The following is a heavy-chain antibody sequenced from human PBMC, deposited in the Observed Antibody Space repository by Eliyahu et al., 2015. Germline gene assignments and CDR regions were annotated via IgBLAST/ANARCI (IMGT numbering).Heavy chain of an antibody. V-gene: IGHV4-39*01. CDR1: GGSISSSSYF. D-gene: IGHD3-10*01. CDR3: ARHMGRYYYYGMDV. J-gene: IGHJ6*02. Sequence: QLQLQESGPGLVKPSETLSLTCTVSGGSISSSSYFWAWIRQPPGKGLEWIGSIYYSGSTYYXPSLKSRVTISVDTSKNQFSLKLSSVTAADTAVYYCARHMGRYYYYGMDVWGQGTTVTVSS. CDR2: IYYSGST.